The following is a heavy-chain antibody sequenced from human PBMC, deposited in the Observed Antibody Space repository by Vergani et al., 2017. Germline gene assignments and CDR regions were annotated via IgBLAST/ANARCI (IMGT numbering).Heavy chain of an antibody. V-gene: IGHV3-15*01. J-gene: IGHJ6*02. CDR3: TTDGAVARYYYYYYGMDV. CDR2: IKSKTDGGTT. CDR1: GFTFSNAW. Sequence: EVQLVESGGGLVKPGGSLRLSCAASGFTFSNAWMSWVRQAPGKGLEWVGRIKSKTDGGTTDYAAPVKGRFTISRDDSKNTLYLQMNSLKTEDTAVYYCTTDGAVARYYYYYYGMDVWGQGTTVTVSS. D-gene: IGHD6-19*01.